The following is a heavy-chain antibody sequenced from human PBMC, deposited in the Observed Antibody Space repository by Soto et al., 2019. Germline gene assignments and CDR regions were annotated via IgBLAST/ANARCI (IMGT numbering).Heavy chain of an antibody. CDR1: GFTFSTYT. CDR3: VREDGKVGTNSAFDY. Sequence: EVQVVESGGDLVKPGGSLRLSCASSGFTFSTYTMNWVRQAPGKGLEWVSSINGRGNYIYYAESVKGRFTISRDNAKNSLYLQMDRLRAEDTALYYCVREDGKVGTNSAFDYWGLGALATVSS. CDR2: INGRGNYI. J-gene: IGHJ4*02. D-gene: IGHD1-26*01. V-gene: IGHV3-21*01.